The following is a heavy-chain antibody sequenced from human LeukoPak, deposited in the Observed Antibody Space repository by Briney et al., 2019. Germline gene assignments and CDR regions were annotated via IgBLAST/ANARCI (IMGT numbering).Heavy chain of an antibody. V-gene: IGHV4-34*01. CDR3: ARVVSWFDP. Sequence: PSETLSLTCAVYGGSLSGYYWSWIRQPPGKGLEWIGEINHSGSTNYNPSLKSRVTISVDTSKNQFSLKLSSVTAADTAVYYCARVVSWFDPWGQGTLVTVSS. CDR1: GGSLSGYY. CDR2: INHSGST. J-gene: IGHJ5*02.